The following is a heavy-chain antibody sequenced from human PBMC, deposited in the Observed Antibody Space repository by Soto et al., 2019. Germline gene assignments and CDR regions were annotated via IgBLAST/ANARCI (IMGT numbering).Heavy chain of an antibody. CDR1: GITICNYP. J-gene: IGHJ1*01. V-gene: IGHV3-23*01. Sequence: EVQLLESGGGLVQPGGSLRRSCAAFGITICNYPMSWVRQAPGKGLDWVSGISGSGDRTYYADSAKGRFTISKDISKTSLSPQLDNLGVEDTAVYFCVKDDGGYTSTAPHWGQGTLVTVSS. CDR3: VKDDGGYTSTAPH. D-gene: IGHD3-22*01. CDR2: ISGSGDRT.